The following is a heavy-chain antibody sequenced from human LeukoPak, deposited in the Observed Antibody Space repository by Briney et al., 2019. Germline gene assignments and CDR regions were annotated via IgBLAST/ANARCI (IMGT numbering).Heavy chain of an antibody. CDR3: ATLGVTMVRGVFEQGGWFDP. D-gene: IGHD3-10*01. J-gene: IGHJ5*02. Sequence: GASVKVSCKASGYTFTSYYMHWVRQAPGQGLEWMGIINPSGGSTSYAQKFQGRVTMTEDTSTDTAYMELSSLRSEDTAVYYCATLGVTMVRGVFEQGGWFDPWGQGTLVTVSS. CDR2: INPSGGST. V-gene: IGHV1-46*01. CDR1: GYTFTSYY.